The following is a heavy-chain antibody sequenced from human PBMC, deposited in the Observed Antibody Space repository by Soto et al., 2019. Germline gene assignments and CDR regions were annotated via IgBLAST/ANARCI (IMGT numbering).Heavy chain of an antibody. D-gene: IGHD5-12*01. CDR1: GFVFSKYA. Sequence: EVQLLESGGGLVQSGGSLTVSCTASGFVFSKYAVTWVRQAPGQGLEWVSAITASGDTTYYADSVKGRFTISRDNFRDNLFLHMSSLRADDTARYFCVRGIYPSSAGGPFDLWGQGTLVTVSS. CDR3: VRGIYPSSAGGPFDL. J-gene: IGHJ4*02. CDR2: ITASGDTT. V-gene: IGHV3-23*01.